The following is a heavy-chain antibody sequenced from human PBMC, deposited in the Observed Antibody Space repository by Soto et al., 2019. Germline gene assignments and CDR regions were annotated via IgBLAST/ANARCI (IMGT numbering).Heavy chain of an antibody. CDR1: GFTFSSYA. CDR3: AIGFKEWFPFVPFDS. J-gene: IGHJ5*01. CDR2: ISGSGGST. D-gene: IGHD3-3*01. V-gene: IGHV3-23*01. Sequence: GGSLRLSCAASGFTFSSYAMSWVRQAPGKGLEWVSAISGSGGSTYYADPVKGRFTISRDNSKNTLYLQMNSLRAEDTAVYYCAIGFKEWFPFVPFDSCGQGTLVTGSS.